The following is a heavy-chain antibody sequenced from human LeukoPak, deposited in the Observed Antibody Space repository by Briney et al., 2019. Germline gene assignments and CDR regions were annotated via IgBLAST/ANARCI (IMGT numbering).Heavy chain of an antibody. CDR3: ARSRGSGWYDY. CDR2: IDPSDSYT. D-gene: IGHD6-19*01. V-gene: IGHV5-10-1*01. CDR1: GYILTTYW. Sequence: GESLQISCRGSGYILTTYWITWVRPMPGKGLEWMGRIDPSDSYTNYSPSFQGHVTISADKSIITAYLQWSSLKASDTAMYYCARSRGSGWYDYWGQGTLVAVSS. J-gene: IGHJ4*02.